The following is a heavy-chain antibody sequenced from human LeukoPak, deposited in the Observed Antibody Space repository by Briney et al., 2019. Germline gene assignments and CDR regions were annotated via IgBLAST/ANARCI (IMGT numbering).Heavy chain of an antibody. Sequence: SETLSLTCTVSGGSISSYYWSWIRQPPGKGLEWIGYIYYSGSTNYNPSLKSRVTISVDTSKNQFSLKLSSVTAADTAVYYCARVMRSGSQGNDAFDIWGQGTMVTVSS. V-gene: IGHV4-59*01. CDR3: ARVMRSGSQGNDAFDI. CDR2: IYYSGST. J-gene: IGHJ3*02. CDR1: GGSISSYY. D-gene: IGHD3-3*01.